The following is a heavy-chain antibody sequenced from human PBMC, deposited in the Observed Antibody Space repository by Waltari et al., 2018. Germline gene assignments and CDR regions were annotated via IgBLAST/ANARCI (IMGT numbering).Heavy chain of an antibody. D-gene: IGHD4-17*01. CDR2: IWYDGSNK. CDR1: GFTFSSYG. Sequence: QVQLVESGGGVVQPGRSLRLSCAASGFTFSSYGMHWVRQAPGKGLEWVAVIWYDGSNKYYADSVKGRFTISRDNSKNTLYLQMNSLRAEDTAVYYCARGMTTVTIGLVDYWGQGTLVTVSS. CDR3: ARGMTTVTIGLVDY. V-gene: IGHV3-33*01. J-gene: IGHJ4*02.